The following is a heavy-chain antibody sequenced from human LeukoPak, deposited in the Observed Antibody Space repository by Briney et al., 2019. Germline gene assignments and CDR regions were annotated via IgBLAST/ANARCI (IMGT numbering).Heavy chain of an antibody. Sequence: GGSLRLSCAASGFTFSSYVMHWVRQAPGKGLESVAYIRYGGSNKYYADSVKGRFTISRDNSKNTLYLQMDSLRPEDTAVYYCASSNYYDISAYSDYWGQGTLVTVSS. J-gene: IGHJ4*02. CDR1: GFTFSSYV. CDR3: ASSNYYDISAYSDY. V-gene: IGHV3-30*02. CDR2: IRYGGSNK. D-gene: IGHD3-22*01.